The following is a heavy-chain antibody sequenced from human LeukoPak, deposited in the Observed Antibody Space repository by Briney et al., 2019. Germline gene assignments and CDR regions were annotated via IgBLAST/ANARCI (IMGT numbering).Heavy chain of an antibody. CDR1: GGSFSADY. CDR3: ARESGSYYGSGSYYIDY. Sequence: SETLSLTCGVSGGSFSADYWSWIRQPPGKGLEWIGEIDHGGSTNYNPSLKSRVTISQDTSKSQFSLHLRSVTAADTAVYYCARESGSYYGSGSYYIDYWGQGTLVTVSS. D-gene: IGHD3-10*01. CDR2: IDHGGST. V-gene: IGHV4-34*01. J-gene: IGHJ4*02.